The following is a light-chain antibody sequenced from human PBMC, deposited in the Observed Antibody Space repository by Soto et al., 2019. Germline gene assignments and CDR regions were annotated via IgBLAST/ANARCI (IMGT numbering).Light chain of an antibody. CDR1: SSDVGGYNY. V-gene: IGLV2-8*01. CDR2: EVS. J-gene: IGLJ1*01. Sequence: QSALTQPPSASGSPGQSVTISCTGTSSDVGGYNYVSWYQQHPGKAPKLMIYEVSKRPSGVPDRFSGSKSGNTASLTVSGVQAEAEDDYYCCSHAGSNNYVFGTGTKLTVL. CDR3: CSHAGSNNYV.